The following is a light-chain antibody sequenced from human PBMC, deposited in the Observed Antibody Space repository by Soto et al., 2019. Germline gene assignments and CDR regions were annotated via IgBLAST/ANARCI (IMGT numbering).Light chain of an antibody. Sequence: EIVLTQSPGTLSLSPGERATLSCRASQSVSSSYLAWYQQIPGQAPRVLIHGASSRGTGIPDRFSGRGSGTDFTLTTSRLEPEDFAVYFCQQYGNPPPNAFGQGTKVEIK. CDR2: GAS. CDR1: QSVSSSY. J-gene: IGKJ2*01. V-gene: IGKV3-20*01. CDR3: QQYGNPPPNA.